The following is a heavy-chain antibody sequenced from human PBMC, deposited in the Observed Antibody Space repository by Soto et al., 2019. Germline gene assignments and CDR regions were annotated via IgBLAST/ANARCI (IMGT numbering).Heavy chain of an antibody. CDR2: ISDDGSNK. J-gene: IGHJ4*02. V-gene: IGHV3-30*18. Sequence: PGGSLILSCAASVFRFSGYFIHWVRQAPVKGLEWLAAISDDGSNKYYGDSVKGRFTISRDNSKNTLYLQINSLRAEDTDVYYCAKDRECEKQHGWPKGSRGPGNQVTLSS. CDR1: VFRFSGYF. D-gene: IGHD6-19*01. CDR3: AKDRECEKQHGWPKGS.